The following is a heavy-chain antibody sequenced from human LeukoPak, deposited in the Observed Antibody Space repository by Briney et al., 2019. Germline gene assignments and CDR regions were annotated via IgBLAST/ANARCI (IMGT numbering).Heavy chain of an antibody. CDR3: ATTPAGIAAAVGGY. CDR2: MNPNSGNT. CDR1: GYTSTSYD. D-gene: IGHD6-13*01. V-gene: IGHV1-8*01. Sequence: ASVKVSCKASGYTSTSYDINWVRQGTGQGLEWMGWMNPNSGNTGYAQKFQGRVTMTRNTSISTAYMELSSLRSEDTAVYYCATTPAGIAAAVGGYWGQGTLVTVSS. J-gene: IGHJ4*02.